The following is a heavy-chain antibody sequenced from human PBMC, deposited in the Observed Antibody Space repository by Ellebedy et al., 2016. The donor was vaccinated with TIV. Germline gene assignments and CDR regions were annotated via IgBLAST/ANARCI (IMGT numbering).Heavy chain of an antibody. CDR2: MNPNSGNT. D-gene: IGHD5-12*01. V-gene: IGHV1-8*02. J-gene: IGHJ4*02. CDR1: GYTFTSYY. Sequence: ASVKVSCXASGYTFTSYYMHWVRQAPGQGLEWMGWMNPNSGNTGYAQKFQGRVTMTRNTSISTAYMELSSLRSEDTAVYYCARGGYALDYWGQGTLVTVSS. CDR3: ARGGYALDY.